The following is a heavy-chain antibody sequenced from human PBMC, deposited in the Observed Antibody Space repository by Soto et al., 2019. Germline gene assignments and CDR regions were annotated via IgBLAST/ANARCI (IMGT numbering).Heavy chain of an antibody. CDR2: IYYSGST. Sequence: SETLSLTCTVSGGSISSGGYYWTWIRQHPGKGLEWIGYIYYSGSTYYNPSLKSRVTISVDTSKNQFSLKLSSVTAADTAVYYCCSLDYGQWYWGQGTLVTVSS. V-gene: IGHV4-31*03. CDR3: CSLDYGQWY. D-gene: IGHD3-10*01. CDR1: GGSISSGGYY. J-gene: IGHJ4*02.